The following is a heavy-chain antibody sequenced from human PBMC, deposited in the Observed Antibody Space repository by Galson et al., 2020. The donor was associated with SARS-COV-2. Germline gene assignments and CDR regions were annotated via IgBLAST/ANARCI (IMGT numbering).Heavy chain of an antibody. J-gene: IGHJ6*02. D-gene: IGHD3-10*01. CDR1: GVSFSGYY. Sequence: SETLSLTCAVYGVSFSGYYLTWIRQPPGKGLEWIWEINHSGSSNYNPSLKNRVIMSLDTSKNQSPLMLISMIAADTGVYYCAKRNELVWLGQLLLSSYSYGMDVWGQGTTVTVSS. V-gene: IGHV4-34*01. CDR3: AKRNELVWLGQLLLSSYSYGMDV. CDR2: INHSGSS.